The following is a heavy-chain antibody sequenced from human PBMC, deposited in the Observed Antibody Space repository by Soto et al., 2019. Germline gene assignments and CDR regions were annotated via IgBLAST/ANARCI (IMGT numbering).Heavy chain of an antibody. J-gene: IGHJ5*02. CDR3: ARVTLKAGNWFDP. V-gene: IGHV1-2*02. Sequence: QVQLVQSGAEVKKPGASVKVSCKASGYTFTDYFIHWVRQAPGQGFEWMGWINPNSRGTNYAPKFQGRDTMTRDTSNSTAYMELRGLRSDDTAVYYCARVTLKAGNWFDPWGQGTLVTVSS. CDR1: GYTFTDYF. CDR2: INPNSRGT.